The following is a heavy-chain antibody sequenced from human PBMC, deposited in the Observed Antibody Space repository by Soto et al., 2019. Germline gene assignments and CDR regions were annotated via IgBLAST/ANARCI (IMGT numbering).Heavy chain of an antibody. V-gene: IGHV1-69*01. D-gene: IGHD5-12*01. CDR3: ARGRGYSGDDHYYYFDMDV. CDR2: SSPICGTA. J-gene: IGHJ6*02. CDR1: GGAFNNYP. Sequence: QVQLVQSGAEVKKPGASVKVSCKAAGGAFNNYPITWVRQAPGQGLEWMGGSSPICGTANYAQKFQGRVTMSVDGSTSTAYMELSSLRSEDTAVYYCARGRGYSGDDHYYYFDMDVWGQGTTVTVSS.